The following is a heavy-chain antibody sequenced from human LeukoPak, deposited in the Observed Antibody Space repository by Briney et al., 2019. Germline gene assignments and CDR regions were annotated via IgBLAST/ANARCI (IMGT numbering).Heavy chain of an antibody. D-gene: IGHD3-22*01. V-gene: IGHV1-18*01. J-gene: IGHJ4*02. CDR1: GYTFTSYG. CDR2: ISAYNGNT. CDR3: ARDSYESSGYYSSFDY. Sequence: ASVKVSCKASGYTFTSYGISWVRQAPGQGLEWMGWISAYNGNTNYAEKLQGRVTMTTDTSTSTAYMELRSLRSDDTAVYYCARDSYESSGYYSSFDYWGQGTLVTVSS.